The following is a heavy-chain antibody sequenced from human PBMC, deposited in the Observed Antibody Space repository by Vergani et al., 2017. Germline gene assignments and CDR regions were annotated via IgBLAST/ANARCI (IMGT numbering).Heavy chain of an antibody. CDR3: ALAESSTSCINXVCITPETSSWFDP. CDR1: GYTFTYRY. V-gene: IGHV1-45*02. CDR2: ITPFNGNT. J-gene: IGHJ5*02. Sequence: QMQLVQSGAEVKKTGSSVKVSCKASGYTFTYRYLHWVRQAPEQALEWMGWITPFNGNTNYAQKFQDRVTITRDRSMSTAYMELSSLRSEDTAMYYCALAESSTSCINXVCITPETSSWFDPWSQGTLVTVSS. D-gene: IGHD2-2*01.